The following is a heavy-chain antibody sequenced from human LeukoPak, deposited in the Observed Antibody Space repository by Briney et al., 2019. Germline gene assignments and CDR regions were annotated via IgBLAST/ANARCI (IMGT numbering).Heavy chain of an antibody. Sequence: SVKVFCKASGGTFTNYAINWVRQAPGQGLEWMGRIIPILDVTNYAQKFQGRVTITADQSTSTAYMELRSLRSDDTAVYYCARPPSSTGDYFDYWGQGTLVTVSS. D-gene: IGHD4-17*01. V-gene: IGHV1-69*04. CDR3: ARPPSSTGDYFDY. CDR2: IIPILDVT. J-gene: IGHJ4*02. CDR1: GGTFTNYA.